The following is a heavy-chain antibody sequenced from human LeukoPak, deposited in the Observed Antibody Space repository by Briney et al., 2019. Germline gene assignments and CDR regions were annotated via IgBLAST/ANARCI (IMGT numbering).Heavy chain of an antibody. V-gene: IGHV3-23*01. CDR1: GFPFSSYV. D-gene: IGHD4-17*01. J-gene: IGHJ5*02. CDR2: INRDGTT. Sequence: GGSLGLSCAASGFPFSSYVMRWVRQAPGKGLEWVAIINRDGTTYYADSVKGRFTISRDNTKNTLYLQINNLRAEDTAIYYCMKYKTTVTTRAAFDPRGQGTLVTVSS. CDR3: MKYKTTVTTRAAFDP.